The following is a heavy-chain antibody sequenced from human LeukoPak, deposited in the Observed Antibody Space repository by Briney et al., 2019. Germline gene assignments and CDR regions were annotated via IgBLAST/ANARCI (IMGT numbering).Heavy chain of an antibody. D-gene: IGHD3-16*02. Sequence: SETLSLTCTVAGDSFSNSLYYWAWIRQPPGKGLEWIGEINHSGSTNYNPSLKNRVSISVDTSKNQFSLKMSSVTAADTAVYYCARLVRLITFGGVSVRSRFDYWGQGTLVTVAS. V-gene: IGHV4-39*07. CDR1: GDSFSNSLYY. CDR2: INHSGST. J-gene: IGHJ4*02. CDR3: ARLVRLITFGGVSVRSRFDY.